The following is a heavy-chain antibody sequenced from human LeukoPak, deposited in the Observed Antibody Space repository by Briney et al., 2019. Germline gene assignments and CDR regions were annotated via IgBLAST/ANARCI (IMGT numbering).Heavy chain of an antibody. CDR3: ARGAGSHEYYFDY. J-gene: IGHJ4*02. CDR1: GGSISSYY. CDR2: IYYSGST. Sequence: PSETLSLTCTVSGGSISSYYWSWIRQPPGKGLEWIGYIYYSGSTNYNPSLKSRVTISVDTSKTQFSLKLSSVTAADTAVYYCARGAGSHEYYFDYWGQGTLVTVSS. D-gene: IGHD3-10*01. V-gene: IGHV4-59*01.